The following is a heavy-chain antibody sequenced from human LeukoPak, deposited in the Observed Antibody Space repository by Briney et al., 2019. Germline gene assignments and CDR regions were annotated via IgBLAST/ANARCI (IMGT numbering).Heavy chain of an antibody. D-gene: IGHD2-15*01. J-gene: IGHJ4*02. V-gene: IGHV3-23*01. CDR1: GFTFSSSA. CDR2: ISNNGGYT. Sequence: GGSLRLSCAASGFTFSSSAMSWVRQAPGKGLEWVSAISNNGGYTYYADSVQGRFTISRDNSKSTLCLQMNSLRAEDTAVYYCAKQLGSCSEGSCSSPYWGQGPLVPVSS. CDR3: AKQLGSCSEGSCSSPY.